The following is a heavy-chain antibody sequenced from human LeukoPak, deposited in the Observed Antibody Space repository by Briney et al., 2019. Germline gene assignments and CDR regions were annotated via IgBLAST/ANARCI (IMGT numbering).Heavy chain of an antibody. J-gene: IGHJ4*02. CDR3: ARFGVPAAIFDY. Sequence: PSETLSLTCTVSGGSISSYYWSWIRQPPGKGLEWLGYIYYSGSTNYNPSLKSRVTISVDTSKNQFSLKLSSVTAADTAVYYCARFGVPAAIFDYWGQGTLVTVS. V-gene: IGHV4-59*01. CDR2: IYYSGST. CDR1: GGSISSYY. D-gene: IGHD2-2*01.